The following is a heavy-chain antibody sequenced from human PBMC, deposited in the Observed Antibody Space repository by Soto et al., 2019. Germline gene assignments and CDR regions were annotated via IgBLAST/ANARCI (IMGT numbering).Heavy chain of an antibody. J-gene: IGHJ4*02. Sequence: SETLSLTCTVSGGSISSSSYYWGWIRQPPGKGLEWIGSIFYSGSTYYNPSLKSRVTISVDTSKNQFSLKLSSVTAADTAVYYCARQGWTGDDYWGQGTPVTVSS. CDR3: ARQGWTGDDY. D-gene: IGHD3-16*01. CDR1: GGSISSSSYY. CDR2: IFYSGST. V-gene: IGHV4-39*01.